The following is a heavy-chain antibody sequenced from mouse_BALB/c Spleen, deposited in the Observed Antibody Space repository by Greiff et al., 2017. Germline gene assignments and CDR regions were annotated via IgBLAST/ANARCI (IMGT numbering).Heavy chain of an antibody. Sequence: VKLVESGPGLVQPSQSLSITCTVSGFSLTSYGVHWVRQSPGKGLEWLGVIWSGGSTDYNAAFISRLSISKDNSKSQVFFKMNSLQANDTAIYYCARNRGYWDYAMDYWGQGTSVTVSS. CDR2: IWSGGST. J-gene: IGHJ4*01. CDR3: ARNRGYWDYAMDY. V-gene: IGHV2-2*02. CDR1: GFSLTSYG. D-gene: IGHD2-3*01.